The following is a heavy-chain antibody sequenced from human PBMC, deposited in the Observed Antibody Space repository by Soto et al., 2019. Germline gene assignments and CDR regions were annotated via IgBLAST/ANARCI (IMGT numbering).Heavy chain of an antibody. V-gene: IGHV2-26*01. D-gene: IGHD3-9*01. CDR1: GFSLSNARMG. CDR2: IFSNDEK. CDR3: ARMPLDYDNFVPLHGMDV. Sequence: QVTLKESGPVLVKPTETLTLTCTVSGFSLSNARMGVSWIRQPPGKALEWLAHIFSNDEKSYSTSLNSRLTIAKDTTNSQVVLTMTNMDPVDTATNYCARMPLDYDNFVPLHGMDVWGQGTTVTVSS. J-gene: IGHJ6*02.